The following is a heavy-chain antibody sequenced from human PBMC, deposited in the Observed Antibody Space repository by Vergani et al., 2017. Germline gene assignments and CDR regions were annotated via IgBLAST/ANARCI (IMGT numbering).Heavy chain of an antibody. CDR3: ARRTSAAVHSLDY. V-gene: IGHV3-48*02. J-gene: IGHJ4*02. CDR2: IAGSSSPI. D-gene: IGHD6-25*01. Sequence: EVLLVVSGGGFVQPGGSLRLSCAASEFTFSSYGINWVRQAPGRGLEWISYIAGSSSPIYYADSVKGRFTISRDNTMNSLYLEMNSLRDEDTAVYYCARRTSAAVHSLDYWGRGTLVTVSS. CDR1: EFTFSSYG.